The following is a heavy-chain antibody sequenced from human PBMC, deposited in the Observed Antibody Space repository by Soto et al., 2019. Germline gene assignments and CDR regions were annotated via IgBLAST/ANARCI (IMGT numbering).Heavy chain of an antibody. CDR3: ASRITGTTLHGLDP. D-gene: IGHD1-7*01. V-gene: IGHV3-30-3*01. Sequence: GCLRLSCAASGFTFSSYAMHWVRQAPGKGLEWVAVISYDGSNKYYADSVKGRFTISRDNSKNTLYLQMNSLRAEDTAVYYCASRITGTTLHGLDPWGQGTLVTVSS. CDR2: ISYDGSNK. J-gene: IGHJ5*02. CDR1: GFTFSSYA.